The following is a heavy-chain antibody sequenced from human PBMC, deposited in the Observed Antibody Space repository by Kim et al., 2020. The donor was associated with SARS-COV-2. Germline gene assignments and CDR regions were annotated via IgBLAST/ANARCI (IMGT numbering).Heavy chain of an antibody. CDR2: ISWNSGTI. Sequence: GGSLRLSCAVSGFTFDDYAMHWVRQAPGKGLEWVSGISWNSGTIGYADSVKGRFTISRDNTKNSLYLQMNSLRTEDTALYYCAKAKMTMFQGVWYGMDVWGQGSTGTVSS. CDR1: GFTFDDYA. J-gene: IGHJ6*02. D-gene: IGHD3-10*01. CDR3: AKAKMTMFQGVWYGMDV. V-gene: IGHV3-9*01.